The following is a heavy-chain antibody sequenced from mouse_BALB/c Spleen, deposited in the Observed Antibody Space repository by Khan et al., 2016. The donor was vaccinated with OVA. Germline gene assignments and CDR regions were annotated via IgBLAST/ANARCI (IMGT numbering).Heavy chain of an antibody. J-gene: IGHJ3*01. CDR3: VREGAYYRSDGWFAY. D-gene: IGHD2-14*01. CDR2: INPSNNYT. CDR1: GYTFTSYT. Sequence: QVRLQQSGAELARPGASVKMSCKASGYTFTSYTMHWVRQRPGQALEWIRHINPSNNYTNYNQNFKDKAALIVDKSSSTAYMQLSSLTSEDSAVYYCVREGAYYRSDGWFAYWGQGTLVTVSA. V-gene: IGHV1-4*01.